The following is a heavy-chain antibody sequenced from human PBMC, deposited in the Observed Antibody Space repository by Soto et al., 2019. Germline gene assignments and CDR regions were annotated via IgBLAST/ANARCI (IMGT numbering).Heavy chain of an antibody. CDR3: ARVVRGVVNWFDP. D-gene: IGHD3-10*01. CDR1: GDTFANFG. CDR2: IATYNNNK. V-gene: IGHV1-18*01. J-gene: IGHJ5*02. Sequence: HLVQSGPEVKRPGASITVYCKTSGDTFANFGLSWVRQAPGQGLEWMGWIATYNNNKNYAQKFQGRLTLTTDTSTSTAYMELESLGYDDSAVYYCARVVRGVVNWFDPWGQATLVTVSS.